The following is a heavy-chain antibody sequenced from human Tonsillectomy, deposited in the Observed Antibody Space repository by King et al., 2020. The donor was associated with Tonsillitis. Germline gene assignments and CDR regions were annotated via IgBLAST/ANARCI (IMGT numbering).Heavy chain of an antibody. D-gene: IGHD1-1*01. V-gene: IGHV1-69*09. Sequence: VQLVESGAEVKKPGSSVKVSCKASGGTFSSYAISWVRQAPGQGLEWMGRIIPILGIANYAQKFQGRVTITADKSTSTAYMELSSLRSEDTAVYYCARGSTTGTTPFDYWDQGTLVTVSS. CDR3: ARGSTTGTTPFDY. CDR1: GGTFSSYA. J-gene: IGHJ4*02. CDR2: IIPILGIA.